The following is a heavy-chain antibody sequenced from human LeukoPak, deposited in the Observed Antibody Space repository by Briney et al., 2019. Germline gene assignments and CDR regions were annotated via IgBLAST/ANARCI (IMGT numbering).Heavy chain of an antibody. CDR2: ISGSGGST. J-gene: IGHJ5*02. CDR3: AKTGCSGGSCYSRWFDP. D-gene: IGHD2-15*01. V-gene: IGHV3-23*01. Sequence: RGSLRLSCAASGFTFSSYAMSWVRQAPGKGLEWVSAISGSGGSTYYADSVKGRFTISRDNSKNTLYLQMNSLRAEDTAVYYCAKTGCSGGSCYSRWFDPWGQGTLVTVSS. CDR1: GFTFSSYA.